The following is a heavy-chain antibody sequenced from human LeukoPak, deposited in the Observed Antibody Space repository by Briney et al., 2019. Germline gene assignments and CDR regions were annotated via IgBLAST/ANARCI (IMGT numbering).Heavy chain of an antibody. CDR2: ISAYNGNT. D-gene: IGHD3-3*01. V-gene: IGHV1-18*01. CDR1: GYTFTSYG. J-gene: IGHJ4*02. CDR3: ARADRSRRPLLEWSTPRGYYFDY. Sequence: ASVKVSCTASGYTFTSYGISWVRQAPGQGLEWMGWISAYNGNTNYAQKLQGRVTMTTDTSTSTAYMELRSLRSDDTAVYYCARADRSRRPLLEWSTPRGYYFDYWGQGTLVTVSS.